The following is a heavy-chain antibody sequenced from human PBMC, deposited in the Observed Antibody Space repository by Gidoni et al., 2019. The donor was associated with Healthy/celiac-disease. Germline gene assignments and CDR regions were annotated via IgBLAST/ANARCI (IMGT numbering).Heavy chain of an antibody. CDR2: IWYDGSNN. D-gene: IGHD1-1*01. Sequence: QVQLVESGGGVVQPGRSLRLSCDSSGCTFNSYGLHWVRQAPGKGLEGVAVIWYDGSNNYYADSVKGRFTISRDNSKNTLYLQMNSLGAEDTAVYYCARDGQPVTTTGGMDVWGQGTTVTVSS. CDR1: GCTFNSYG. CDR3: ARDGQPVTTTGGMDV. J-gene: IGHJ6*02. V-gene: IGHV3-33*01.